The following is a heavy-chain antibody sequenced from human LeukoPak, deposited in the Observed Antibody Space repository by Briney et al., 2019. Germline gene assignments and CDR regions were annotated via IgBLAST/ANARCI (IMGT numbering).Heavy chain of an antibody. Sequence: PGRSLRLSCAASGFTFSSYGMHWVRQAPGKGLEWVAVISYDGSNKYYADSVKGRFTISRDNAKNSLYLQMNSLRAEDTALYFCARGSGSGSWLIDYWGQGALVTVSS. J-gene: IGHJ4*02. V-gene: IGHV3-30*03. CDR1: GFTFSSYG. CDR2: ISYDGSNK. D-gene: IGHD1-26*01. CDR3: ARGSGSGSWLIDY.